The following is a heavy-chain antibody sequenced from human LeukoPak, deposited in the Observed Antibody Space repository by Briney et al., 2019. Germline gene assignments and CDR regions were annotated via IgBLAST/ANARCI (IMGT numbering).Heavy chain of an antibody. V-gene: IGHV3-48*04. D-gene: IGHD3-10*02. CDR1: GFTFSNAG. J-gene: IGHJ6*04. CDR2: ISWNSGSI. Sequence: GGSLRLSCTASGFTFSNAGMNWVRQAPGKGLEWVSGISWNSGSIGYADSVKGRFTISRDNAKNSLYLQMNSLRAEDTAVYYCAELGITMIGGVWGKGTTVTISS. CDR3: AELGITMIGGV.